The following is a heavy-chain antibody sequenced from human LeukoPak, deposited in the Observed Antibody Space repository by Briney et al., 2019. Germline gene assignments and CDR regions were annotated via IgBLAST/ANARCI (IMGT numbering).Heavy chain of an antibody. CDR1: GFTVSSNY. CDR3: ARGDCTNGVCYNFDY. CDR2: IYSGGST. V-gene: IGHV3-53*04. J-gene: IGHJ4*02. D-gene: IGHD2-8*01. Sequence: GGSLRLSCAASGFTVSSNYMSWVRQAPGKGLEWVSVIYSGGSTYYADSVKGRFTISRRNSKNTLYLQMNSLRAEDTAVYYCARGDCTNGVCYNFDYWGQGTLVTVSS.